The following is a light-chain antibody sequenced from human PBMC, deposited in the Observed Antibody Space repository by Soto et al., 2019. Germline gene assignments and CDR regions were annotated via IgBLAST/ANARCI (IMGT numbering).Light chain of an antibody. V-gene: IGKV3-11*01. CDR1: QSVSSY. Sequence: EIVLTQSPGTLSLSPGERATLSCRASQSVSSYLAWYQQKPGQAPRLVIYDTSKRAAGIPARFSGSGSGTDFSLTISSLQPDDFAVYYCQHQSNWLWTFGQGTKVEIK. CDR3: QHQSNWLWT. J-gene: IGKJ1*01. CDR2: DTS.